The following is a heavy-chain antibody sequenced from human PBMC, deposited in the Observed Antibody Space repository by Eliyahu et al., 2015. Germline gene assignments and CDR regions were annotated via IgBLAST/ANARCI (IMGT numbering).Heavy chain of an antibody. V-gene: IGHV1-3*01. CDR2: XNVGNGNT. CDR3: ARDPTHDSRGYYDGYDAFDI. CDR1: GYXXXDYA. D-gene: IGHD3-22*01. J-gene: IGHJ3*02. Sequence: QVHLVQSGAEVKKPGASVKVSCKAXGYXXXDYAXHWVRQAPGQGLEWMGXXNVGNGNTKYSQKFQGRVTIXRDTSARTVYMDLNSLRFEDTAVYYCARDPTHDSRGYYDGYDAFDIWGQGTMVTVSS.